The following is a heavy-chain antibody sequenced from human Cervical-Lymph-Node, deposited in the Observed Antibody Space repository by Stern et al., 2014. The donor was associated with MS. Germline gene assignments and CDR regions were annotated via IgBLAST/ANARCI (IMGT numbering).Heavy chain of an antibody. V-gene: IGHV5-51*03. J-gene: IGHJ6*02. CDR3: ASPPPRRNSNDPNFGLDV. CDR2: IYPDDSDT. Sequence: EVQLVESGAEVKKPRDSLKISCKGSGYTFSKNWIAWVRQRPGKGLEWMGIIYPDDSDTRYSPSFPGPAPMPADKAFHTPHLHWNGLKPPAPAFYYGASPPPRRNSNDPNFGLDVWGQGTTVTVSS. CDR1: GYTFSKNW. D-gene: IGHD1-1*01.